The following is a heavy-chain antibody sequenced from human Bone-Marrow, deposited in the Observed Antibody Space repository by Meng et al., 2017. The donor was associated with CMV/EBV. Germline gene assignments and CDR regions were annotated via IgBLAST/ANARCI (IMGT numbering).Heavy chain of an antibody. CDR3: ARGGGSSTSLFLGYDYGMDV. CDR2: IHYSGSS. V-gene: IGHV4-59*01. J-gene: IGHJ6*02. D-gene: IGHD2-2*01. Sequence: SETLSLTCTVSGGSISGYFWSWIRQPPGKGLEWIAYIHYSGSSIYNPSLKSRVTMSVDTSANQFSLRLSSVTAADTAVYYCARGGGSSTSLFLGYDYGMDVWGQGTTVTVSS. CDR1: GGSISGYF.